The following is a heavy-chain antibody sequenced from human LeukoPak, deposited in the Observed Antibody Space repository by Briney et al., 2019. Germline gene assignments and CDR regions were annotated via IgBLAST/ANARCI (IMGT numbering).Heavy chain of an antibody. D-gene: IGHD6-6*01. CDR2: IYYSGTT. CDR3: SRGRTIAARHNYYYYMDV. Sequence: SETLSLTCTVSGGSISSSHYYWGWIRQSPGKGLEWIGSIYYSGTTYYKPSLESRVTISDDTSKNRFSLMLTSLTAADTAVYYCSRGRTIAARHNYYYYMDVWGKGTTVTVSS. V-gene: IGHV4-39*02. CDR1: GGSISSSHYY. J-gene: IGHJ6*03.